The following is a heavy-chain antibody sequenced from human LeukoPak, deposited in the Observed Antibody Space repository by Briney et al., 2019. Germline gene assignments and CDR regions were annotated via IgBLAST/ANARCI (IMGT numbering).Heavy chain of an antibody. CDR1: GGSISSGSYY. V-gene: IGHV4-61*02. CDR3: ARDSYEPYDYYYYMDV. D-gene: IGHD5-12*01. J-gene: IGHJ6*03. Sequence: SQTLSLTCTVSGGSISSGSYYWSWIRQPAGKGLEWIGRMYTSGSTNYNPSLKSRVTISVDTSKNQFSLKLSSVTAADTAVYYCARDSYEPYDYYYYMDVWGKGTTVTVSS. CDR2: MYTSGST.